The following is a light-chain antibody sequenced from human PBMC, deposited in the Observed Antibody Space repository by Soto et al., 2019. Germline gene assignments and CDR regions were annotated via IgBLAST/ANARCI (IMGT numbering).Light chain of an antibody. CDR3: CSYAGTYTQWV. V-gene: IGLV2-8*01. CDR2: EVS. Sequence: QSALTQPASVSGSPGQSITISCSGTSSDVGGYNYVSWYQQHPGKAPKLMIYEVSKRPSGVPDRFSGSKSGNTASLTVSGLQAEDEADYSCCSYAGTYTQWVFGGGTKLTVL. CDR1: SSDVGGYNY. J-gene: IGLJ3*02.